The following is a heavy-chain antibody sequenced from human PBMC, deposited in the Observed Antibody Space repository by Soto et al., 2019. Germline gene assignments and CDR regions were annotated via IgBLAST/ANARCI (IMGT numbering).Heavy chain of an antibody. V-gene: IGHV4-34*01. Sequence: SETLSLTCAVYGGSFSGYYWSWSRQPPGKGLEWIGEINHSGSTNYNPSLKSRVTISVDTSKNQFSLKLSSVTAADTAVYYCARGKLSDYVWGSYRYHFDYWGQGTVVTVSS. CDR3: ARGKLSDYVWGSYRYHFDY. D-gene: IGHD3-16*02. J-gene: IGHJ4*02. CDR2: INHSGST. CDR1: GGSFSGYY.